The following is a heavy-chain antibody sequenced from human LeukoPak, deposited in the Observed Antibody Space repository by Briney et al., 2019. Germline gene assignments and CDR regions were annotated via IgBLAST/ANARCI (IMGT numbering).Heavy chain of an antibody. J-gene: IGHJ4*02. Sequence: GGSLRLSCAASGFTFSSSGMHWVRQAPGKGLEWVSAISGSGGSTYYADSVKGRFTISRDNSKNTLYLQMNSLRAEDTAVYYCAKEGSGSSGWYPGGWNDYWGQGTLVTVSS. CDR1: GFTFSSSG. D-gene: IGHD6-19*01. CDR2: ISGSGGST. V-gene: IGHV3-23*01. CDR3: AKEGSGSSGWYPGGWNDY.